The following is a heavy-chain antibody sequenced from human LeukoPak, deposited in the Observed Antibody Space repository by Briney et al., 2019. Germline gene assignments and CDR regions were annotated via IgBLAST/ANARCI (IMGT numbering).Heavy chain of an antibody. J-gene: IGHJ6*03. CDR2: ISSSSSTI. CDR1: GFTFSSYS. CDR3: ARDRRTSLYSYYYMDV. V-gene: IGHV3-48*01. Sequence: GGSLRLSCAASGFTFSSYSMNWVRQAPGKGLEWVSYISSSSSTIHYADSVKGRFTISRDNAKNSLYLQMNSLRAEDTAVYYCARDRRTSLYSYYYMDVWGKGTTVTVSS.